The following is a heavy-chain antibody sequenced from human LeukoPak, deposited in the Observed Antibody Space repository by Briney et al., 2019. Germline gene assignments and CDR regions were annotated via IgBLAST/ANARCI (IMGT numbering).Heavy chain of an antibody. J-gene: IGHJ4*02. D-gene: IGHD3-16*02. CDR1: GFTFSSSA. V-gene: IGHV4-34*01. Sequence: LRLSCAASGFTFSSSAMSWIRQPPGKGLEWIGEINHSGSTNYNPSLKSRVTISVDTSKDQFSLKLSSVTAADTAVYYCAREGGFGGVTVWGQGTLVTVSS. CDR2: INHSGST. CDR3: AREGGFGGVTV.